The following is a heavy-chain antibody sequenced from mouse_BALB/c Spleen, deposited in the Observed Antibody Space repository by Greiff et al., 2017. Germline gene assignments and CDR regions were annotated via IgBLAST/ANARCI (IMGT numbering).Heavy chain of an antibody. J-gene: IGHJ2*01. CDR2: ISSGGGST. CDR3: ARHLYYFDY. V-gene: IGHV5-12-1*01. CDR1: GFAFSSYD. Sequence: EVKLMESGGGLVKPGGSLKLSCAASGFAFSSYDMSWVLQTPEKRLEWVAYISSGGGSTYYPDTVKGRFTISRDNAKNTLYLQMSSLKSEDTAMYYCARHLYYFDYWGQGTTLTVSS.